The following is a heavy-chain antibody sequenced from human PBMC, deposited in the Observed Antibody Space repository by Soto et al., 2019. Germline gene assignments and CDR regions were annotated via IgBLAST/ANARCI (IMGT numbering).Heavy chain of an antibody. CDR1: GLSFRDYA. D-gene: IGHD2-15*01. Sequence: QEQVVESGGGVVQPGTSLRLSCAASGLSFRDYAMYWVRQAPGKGLEWVALIAVDSTQIYYGDAMKGRFTISRDNSKDKLFLQIDRVGPEYTAVYWCAKAWWGHVDYHYGMSVWGPGTTVTVSS. CDR3: AKAWWGHVDYHYGMSV. J-gene: IGHJ6*02. CDR2: IAVDSTQI. V-gene: IGHV3-30*18.